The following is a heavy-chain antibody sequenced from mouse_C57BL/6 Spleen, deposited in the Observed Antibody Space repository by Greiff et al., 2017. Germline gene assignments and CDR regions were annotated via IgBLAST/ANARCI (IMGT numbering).Heavy chain of an antibody. D-gene: IGHD1-1*01. CDR1: GYTFTDYN. J-gene: IGHJ2*01. V-gene: IGHV1-18*01. Sequence: EVKLQESGPELVKPGASVKIPCKASGYTFTDYNMDWVKQSHGKSLEWIGDINPNNGGTIYNQKFKGKATLTVDKSSSTAYMELRSLTSEDTAVYYCARRRNYYYGSYFDYWGQGTTLTVSS. CDR2: INPNNGGT. CDR3: ARRRNYYYGSYFDY.